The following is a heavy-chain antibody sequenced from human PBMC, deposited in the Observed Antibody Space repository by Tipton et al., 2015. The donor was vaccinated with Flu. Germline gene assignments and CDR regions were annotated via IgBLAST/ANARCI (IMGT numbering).Heavy chain of an antibody. CDR1: GYSFSNYW. Sequence: QLVQSGAEVKKPGESLKIPCKASGYSFSNYWIGWVRQMPGKGLEWMGIIYPGDSDTTYSPSFQGQVTISADKSISTAYLQWNSLKASDTAMYYCVRHPYCSDAVCPPGYWYFDLWGRGTLVTVSS. D-gene: IGHD2-8*01. CDR3: VRHPYCSDAVCPPGYWYFDL. J-gene: IGHJ2*01. V-gene: IGHV5-51*01. CDR2: IYPGDSDT.